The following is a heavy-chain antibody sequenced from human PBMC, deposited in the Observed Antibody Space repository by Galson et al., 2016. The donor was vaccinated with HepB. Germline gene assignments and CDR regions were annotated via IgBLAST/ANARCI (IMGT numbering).Heavy chain of an antibody. CDR3: ARDGSSQFSSNWYVAFDI. J-gene: IGHJ3*02. Sequence: SLRLSCAASGFTFSTYSMNWVRQAPGKGLEWVSYIRSRSSTIYYADSVRGRFTISRDNTKNSLYLQMNSLRDEDTAVYYCARDGSSQFSSNWYVAFDIWGQGTVVTVSS. CDR1: GFTFSTYS. CDR2: IRSRSSTI. D-gene: IGHD6-13*01. V-gene: IGHV3-48*02.